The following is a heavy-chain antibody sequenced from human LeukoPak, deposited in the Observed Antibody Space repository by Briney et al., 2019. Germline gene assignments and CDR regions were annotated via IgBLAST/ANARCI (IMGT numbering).Heavy chain of an antibody. Sequence: GGSLRLSCTASGFTFSDYEMDWVRQAPGKGLVWVSRIYVDGSSTTYADSVKGRFIISRDNAKNTLYLQLNSLRDEDTAVYYCARSDWFDFWGQGTLVTVSS. CDR1: GFTFSDYE. V-gene: IGHV3-74*03. CDR3: ARSDWFDF. CDR2: IYVDGSST. J-gene: IGHJ5*01.